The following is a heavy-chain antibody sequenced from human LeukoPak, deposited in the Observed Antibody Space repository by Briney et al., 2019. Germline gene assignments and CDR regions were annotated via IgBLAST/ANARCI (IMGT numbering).Heavy chain of an antibody. CDR2: INSDASST. D-gene: IGHD2-8*01. V-gene: IGHV3-74*01. Sequence: GGSLRLSCAASGFTFSSYWMHWVRQAPVKGLVWVSRINSDASSTSYADSVKGRFTISRDNAKNTLYLQVNSLRAEDTAVYYCARVQGHPPNGLDVWGQGTMVTVSS. J-gene: IGHJ3*01. CDR3: ARVQGHPPNGLDV. CDR1: GFTFSSYW.